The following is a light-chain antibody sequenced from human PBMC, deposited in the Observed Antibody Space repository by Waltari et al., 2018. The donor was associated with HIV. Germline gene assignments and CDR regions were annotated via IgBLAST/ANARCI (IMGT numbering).Light chain of an antibody. J-gene: IGLJ2*01. CDR1: SSDVGGYNY. V-gene: IGLV2-11*01. Sequence: QSALTQPRSVSGSPGPSVTIPCPGTSSDVGGYNYVSWYQHHPNKGPKLLIYDVTKRPSGVPDRFSGSKSGNTASLTISGLQAEDEADYYCCSYADTYFVVFGGRTTLTVL. CDR2: DVT. CDR3: CSYADTYFVV.